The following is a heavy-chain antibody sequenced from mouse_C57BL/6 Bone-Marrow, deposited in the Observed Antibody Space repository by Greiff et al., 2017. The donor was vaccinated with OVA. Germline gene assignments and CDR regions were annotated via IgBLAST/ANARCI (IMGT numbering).Heavy chain of an antibody. CDR1: GYTFTSYW. D-gene: IGHD1-1*01. CDR3: TREALITTVVDYFDY. J-gene: IGHJ2*01. V-gene: IGHV1-5*01. CDR2: IYPGNSDT. Sequence: EVQLQESGTVLARPGASVKMSCKTSGYTFTSYWMHWVKQRPGQGLEWIGAIYPGNSDTSYNQKFKGKAKLTAVPSASTAYMELSSLTNEDSAVYYCTREALITTVVDYFDYWGQGTTLTVSS.